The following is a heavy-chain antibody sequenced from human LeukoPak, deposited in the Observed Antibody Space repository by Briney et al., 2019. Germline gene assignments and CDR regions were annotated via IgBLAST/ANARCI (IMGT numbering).Heavy chain of an antibody. Sequence: SETLSLTCTVSGGSISSYYWSWIRQPAGKGLEWIGLIYTSGSTNYNPSLKSRVTMSVDTSKNQLSLKLSSVTAADTAVYYCARGYSYGYGGWFDPWGQGTLVTVSS. CDR3: ARGYSYGYGGWFDP. J-gene: IGHJ5*02. CDR2: IYTSGST. D-gene: IGHD5-18*01. CDR1: GGSISSYY. V-gene: IGHV4-4*07.